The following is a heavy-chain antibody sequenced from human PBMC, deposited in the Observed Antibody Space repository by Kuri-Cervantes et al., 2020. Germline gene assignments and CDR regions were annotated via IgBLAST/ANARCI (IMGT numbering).Heavy chain of an antibody. CDR1: GFTFSSYG. J-gene: IGHJ6*03. Sequence: LSLTCAASGFTFSSYGMHWVRQAPGKGLEWVAVISYDGSNKYYADSVKGRITISRDNAKNSLYLQMDSLRAEDTAVYYCARRSYYYYSMDVWGKGTTVTVSS. CDR3: ARRSYYYYSMDV. CDR2: ISYDGSNK. V-gene: IGHV3-30*03.